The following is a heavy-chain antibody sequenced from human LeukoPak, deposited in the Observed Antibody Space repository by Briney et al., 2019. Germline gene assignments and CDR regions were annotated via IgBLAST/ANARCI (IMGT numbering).Heavy chain of an antibody. Sequence: SETLSLTCAVYGGSFSGYYWSWIRQPPGKGLEWFGEINHSGSTNYNPSLKSRVTISVDTSKNQFSLKLSSVTAADTAVYYCARGRPLYGSGSYLAYWGQGTLVTVSS. CDR2: INHSGST. V-gene: IGHV4-34*01. CDR3: ARGRPLYGSGSYLAY. D-gene: IGHD3-10*01. J-gene: IGHJ4*02. CDR1: GGSFSGYY.